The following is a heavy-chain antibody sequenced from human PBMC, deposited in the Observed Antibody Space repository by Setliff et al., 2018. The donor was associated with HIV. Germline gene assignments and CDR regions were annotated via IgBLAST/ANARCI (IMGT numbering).Heavy chain of an antibody. CDR3: ARPRTYCSGGSCYLGPDY. Sequence: ASVTVSCKASGYNFTDYDINWVRQATGQGLEWMGWMNPNNGNTGYAEKFQGRVTMTRDTSISTAYMELNSLRAEDTAVYYCARPRTYCSGGSCYLGPDYWGQGTLVTVSS. CDR2: MNPNNGNT. D-gene: IGHD2-15*01. J-gene: IGHJ4*02. CDR1: GYNFTDYD. V-gene: IGHV1-8*02.